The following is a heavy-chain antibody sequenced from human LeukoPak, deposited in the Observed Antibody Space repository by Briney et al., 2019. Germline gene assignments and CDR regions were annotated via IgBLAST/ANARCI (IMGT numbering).Heavy chain of an antibody. CDR2: ISSSSSYI. CDR3: ARGYSYGHFDY. CDR1: GFTFSSYA. V-gene: IGHV3-21*01. D-gene: IGHD5-18*01. J-gene: IGHJ4*02. Sequence: GGSLRLSCAASGFTFSSYAMSWVRQAPGKGLEWVSSISSSSSYIYYADSVKGRFTISRDNAKNSLYLQMNSLRAEDTAVYYCARGYSYGHFDYWGQGTLVTVSS.